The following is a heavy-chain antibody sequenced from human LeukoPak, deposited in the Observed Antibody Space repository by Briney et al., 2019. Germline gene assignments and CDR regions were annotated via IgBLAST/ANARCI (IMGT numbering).Heavy chain of an antibody. V-gene: IGHV4-4*07. CDR2: IYTSGST. J-gene: IGHJ4*02. CDR3: ARDHSGPGDGSGSPAGY. CDR1: GGSISSYY. Sequence: SETLSLTCTVSGGSISSYYWSWIRQPAGKGLEWIGRIYTSGSTNYNPSLKSRVTMSVDTSKNQFSLKLSSVTAVDTAVYYCARDHSGPGDGSGSPAGYWGQGTLVTVSS. D-gene: IGHD3-10*01.